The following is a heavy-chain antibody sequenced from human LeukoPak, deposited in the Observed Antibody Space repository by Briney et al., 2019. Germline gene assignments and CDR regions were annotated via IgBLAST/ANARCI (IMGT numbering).Heavy chain of an antibody. CDR2: IYYSGST. J-gene: IGHJ4*02. Sequence: SEALSLTCTVSGGSISSSSYYWGWIRQPPGKGLEWIGNIYYSGSTYYNPSLKSRVTMSVDTSKNQFSLNLRSVTAADTAVYYCARGLTIFGVVSDYWGQGTLVTVSS. V-gene: IGHV4-39*01. CDR3: ARGLTIFGVVSDY. CDR1: GGSISSSSYY. D-gene: IGHD3-3*01.